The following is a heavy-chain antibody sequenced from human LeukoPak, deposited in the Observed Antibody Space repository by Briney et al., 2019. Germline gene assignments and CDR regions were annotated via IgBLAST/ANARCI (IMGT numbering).Heavy chain of an antibody. D-gene: IGHD3-10*01. Sequence: GGSLRLSCAASGFTFSNYVMIWVRQAPRRGLEWVSTITGSGANTYYADSVKGRFTISRDNSKNTLYLQMNSLRAEDTAVYYCAKDEISYYYGSGSYHWGQGTLVPVSS. J-gene: IGHJ1*01. CDR1: GFTFSNYV. CDR3: AKDEISYYYGSGSYH. CDR2: ITGSGANT. V-gene: IGHV3-23*01.